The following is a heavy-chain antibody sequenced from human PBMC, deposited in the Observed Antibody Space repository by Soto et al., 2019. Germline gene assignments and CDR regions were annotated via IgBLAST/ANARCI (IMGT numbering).Heavy chain of an antibody. Sequence: EVQLLEAGGGLVQPGGSQRLSCAASGFTFSSYAMTWVRQAPGKGLEWVSTLSGSGGSTYYAASVKGRFTISRDNSKDTLYLEMNSMIGEDTAVYICAKQQGLAAPYHYALDVWGQGTAVTVSS. V-gene: IGHV3-23*01. CDR3: AKQQGLAAPYHYALDV. CDR1: GFTFSSYA. J-gene: IGHJ6*02. CDR2: LSGSGGST. D-gene: IGHD6-19*01.